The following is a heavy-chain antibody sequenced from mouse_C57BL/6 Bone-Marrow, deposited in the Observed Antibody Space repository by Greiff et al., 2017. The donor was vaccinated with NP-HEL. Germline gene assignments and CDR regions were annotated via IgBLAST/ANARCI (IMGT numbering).Heavy chain of an antibody. CDR2: IYPRSGNT. D-gene: IGHD2-5*01. CDR3: ARPYYSNYYAMDY. J-gene: IGHJ4*01. CDR1: GYTFTSYG. Sequence: LQESGAELARPGASVKLSCKASGYTFTSYGISWVKQRTGQGLEWIGEIYPRSGNTYYNEKFKGKATLTADKSSSTAYMELRSLTSEDSAVYFYARPYYSNYYAMDYWGQGTSVTVSS. V-gene: IGHV1-81*01.